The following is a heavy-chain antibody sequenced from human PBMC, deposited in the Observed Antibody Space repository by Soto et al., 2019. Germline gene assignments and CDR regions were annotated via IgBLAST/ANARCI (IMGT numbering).Heavy chain of an antibody. Sequence: QVQLVQSGAEVKKPGASVKVSCKASGYTFTSYGISWVRQAPGQGLEWMGWISAYNGNTNYAQKLQGRVTMTTATSTSTAYMELRSLRSDDTAVYYCARDQRCSSTSCPLGAFDIWGQGTMVTVSS. CDR1: GYTFTSYG. J-gene: IGHJ3*02. V-gene: IGHV1-18*01. D-gene: IGHD2-2*01. CDR2: ISAYNGNT. CDR3: ARDQRCSSTSCPLGAFDI.